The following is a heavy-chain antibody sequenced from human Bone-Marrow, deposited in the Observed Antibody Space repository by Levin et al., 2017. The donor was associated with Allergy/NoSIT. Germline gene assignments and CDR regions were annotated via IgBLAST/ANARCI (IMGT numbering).Heavy chain of an antibody. CDR2: IYSGGDP. D-gene: IGHD6-19*01. Sequence: GGSLRLSCAASGFTVSTNYMNWVRQAPGKGLEWVSVIYSGGDPYYADSVKGRFTISRDNSKNMLYLQMNSLGAEDTAVYYCARGVAVAGVGGGAFDIWGQGTMVTVSS. J-gene: IGHJ3*02. CDR3: ARGVAVAGVGGGAFDI. V-gene: IGHV3-53*01. CDR1: GFTVSTNY.